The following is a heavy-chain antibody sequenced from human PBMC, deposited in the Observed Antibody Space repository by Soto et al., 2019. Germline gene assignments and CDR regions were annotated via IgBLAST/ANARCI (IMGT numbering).Heavy chain of an antibody. CDR2: ISWDGGST. CDR1: GFTFDDYA. V-gene: IGHV3-43D*04. J-gene: IGHJ6*02. Sequence: HPGGSLRLSCAASGFTFDDYAMHWVRQAPGKGLEWVSLISWDGGSTYYADSVKGRFTISRDNSKNSLYLQMNSLRAEDTALYYCAKDMIRQDVYYYGSGDDFSSGMDVWGQGTTVTVSS. CDR3: AKDMIRQDVYYYGSGDDFSSGMDV. D-gene: IGHD3-10*01.